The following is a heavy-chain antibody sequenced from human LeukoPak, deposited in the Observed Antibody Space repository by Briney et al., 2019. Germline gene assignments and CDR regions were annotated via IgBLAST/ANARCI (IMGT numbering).Heavy chain of an antibody. Sequence: GESLRLSCAASGFTFSSYMMIWVRQAPGKGLEWVANIKPDGGEKFYVDSVRGRFTISRDNAKNSLYLQMNSLRAEDTAVYYCASGSLSRGILEYWGQGSLVSVSS. CDR2: IKPDGGEK. J-gene: IGHJ4*02. CDR3: ASGSLSRGILEY. D-gene: IGHD6-13*01. CDR1: GFTFSSYM. V-gene: IGHV3-7*01.